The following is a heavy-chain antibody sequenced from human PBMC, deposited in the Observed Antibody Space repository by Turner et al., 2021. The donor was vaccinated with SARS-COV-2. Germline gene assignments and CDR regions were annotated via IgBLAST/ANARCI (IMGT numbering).Heavy chain of an antibody. V-gene: IGHV1-2*02. CDR2: INPNSGGT. Sequence: QVQLVQSGAEVKKPGASVKVSCKASGYTFTGYYMHWVRQAPGQGLEWMGWINPNSGGTNYAQKFQGRVTMTRDTSISTAYMELSRLRSDDTAVYYCAREKGITMIVVANTRGDYFDYWGQGTLVTVSS. D-gene: IGHD3-22*01. CDR1: GYTFTGYY. CDR3: AREKGITMIVVANTRGDYFDY. J-gene: IGHJ4*02.